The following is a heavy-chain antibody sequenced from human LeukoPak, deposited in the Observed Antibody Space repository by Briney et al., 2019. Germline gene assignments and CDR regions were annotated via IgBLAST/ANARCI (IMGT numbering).Heavy chain of an antibody. CDR2: IYHDGTT. CDR1: GGSISSGYY. J-gene: IGHJ4*02. CDR3: ATRKGVYNWDSLDY. V-gene: IGHV4-38-2*02. D-gene: IGHD1-7*01. Sequence: SQTLSLTCTVSGGSISSGYYWGWIRQPPGRGLEWIASIYHDGTTYYNPSLRSRVTISVDTSKNQFSLKLYSVTATDTAVYYCATRKGVYNWDSLDYWGQGTLVTVSS.